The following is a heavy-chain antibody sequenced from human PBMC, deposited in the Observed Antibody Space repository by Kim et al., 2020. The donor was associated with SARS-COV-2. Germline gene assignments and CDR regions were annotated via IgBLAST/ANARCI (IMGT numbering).Heavy chain of an antibody. Sequence: ASVKVSCKASGYTFTSYAMHWVRQAPGQRLEWMGWINAGNGNTKYSQKFQGRVTITRDTSASTAYMELSSLRSEDTAVYYCARGGGYCSSTSCYSYFDYWGQGTLVTVSS. J-gene: IGHJ4*02. V-gene: IGHV1-3*01. D-gene: IGHD2-2*02. CDR2: INAGNGNT. CDR1: GYTFTSYA. CDR3: ARGGGYCSSTSCYSYFDY.